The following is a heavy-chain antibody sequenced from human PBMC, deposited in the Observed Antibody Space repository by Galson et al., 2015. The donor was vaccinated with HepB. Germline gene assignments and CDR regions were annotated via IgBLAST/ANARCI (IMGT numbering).Heavy chain of an antibody. D-gene: IGHD1-26*01. CDR1: GFSLSTSSVG. CDR3: AHSIGGSYYDY. V-gene: IGHV2-5*02. Sequence: PALVKPTQTLTLTCTFSGFSLSTSSVGVGWIRQPPGKALEWLALIYWDDDKRYSPSLRSRLTITKDTSKNQVVLTMSNMDSVDTATYYCAHSIGGSYYDYWGQGTLVNVYS. CDR2: IYWDDDK. J-gene: IGHJ4*02.